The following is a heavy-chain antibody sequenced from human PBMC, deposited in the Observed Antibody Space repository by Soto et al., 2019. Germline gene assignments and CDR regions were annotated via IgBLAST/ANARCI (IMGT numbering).Heavy chain of an antibody. D-gene: IGHD3-3*01. CDR2: MKPDGSEK. CDR3: ARDDGARSVDY. V-gene: IGHV3-7*05. Sequence: EVQLVESGGGLVPPGGSLRLSCPASGSSFGGYWMSWVRQAPGKGLEWVANMKPDGSEKDYVDSVEGRFTISRDNARNSLYLQMNSLRADDTAVYYCARDDGARSVDYWGQGTLVSVSS. J-gene: IGHJ4*02. CDR1: GSSFGGYW.